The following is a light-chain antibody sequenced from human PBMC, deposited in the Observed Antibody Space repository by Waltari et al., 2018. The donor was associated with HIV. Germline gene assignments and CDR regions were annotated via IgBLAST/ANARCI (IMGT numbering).Light chain of an antibody. CDR1: SSDVGSYNY. CDR3: SSYTRTSTLVA. J-gene: IGLJ2*01. V-gene: IGLV2-14*01. Sequence: QSALTQPASVSGSPGQSITISCIGTSSDVGSYNYVSWYQQHSGKALKLLIFDVSNRPSGVSNRFSGSKSGDTASLTISGLQTEDESYYYCSSYTRTSTLVAFGGGTKVTVL. CDR2: DVS.